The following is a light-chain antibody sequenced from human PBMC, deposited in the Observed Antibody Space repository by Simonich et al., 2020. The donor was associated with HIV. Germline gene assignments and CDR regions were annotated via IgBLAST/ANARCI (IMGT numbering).Light chain of an antibody. Sequence: DIVMTQSPDSLAVSLGERATINCKSSQSVLYNSNNNNYLAWYQQTPGNSPKFLIYKASSLESGVPSRFSGSGSGTEFTLTISSLQPEDFATYYCQQYNSYPLTFGGGTKVEIK. CDR2: KAS. CDR3: QQYNSYPLT. J-gene: IGKJ4*01. V-gene: IGKV4-1*01. CDR1: QSVLYNSNNNNY.